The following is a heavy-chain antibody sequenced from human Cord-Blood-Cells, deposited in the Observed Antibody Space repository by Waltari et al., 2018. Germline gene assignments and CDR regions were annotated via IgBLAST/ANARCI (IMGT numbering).Heavy chain of an antibody. CDR3: ARLAGSSWYNFDY. D-gene: IGHD6-13*01. CDR1: GGSISSSSYS. V-gene: IGHV4-39*01. Sequence: QLQLQESGPGLVKPSETLSLTCTVSGGSISSSSYSWGWIRQPPGKGLEWIGSIYYSGSTYYNPSLKSRVTISVDTSKNQFSLKLSSVTAADTAVYYCARLAGSSWYNFDYWGQGTLVTVSS. J-gene: IGHJ4*02. CDR2: IYYSGST.